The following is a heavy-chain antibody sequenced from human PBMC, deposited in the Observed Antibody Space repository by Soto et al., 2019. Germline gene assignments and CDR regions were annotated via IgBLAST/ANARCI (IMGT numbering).Heavy chain of an antibody. CDR1: GDSVSTNIAA. CDR2: TLYRSSKWYN. V-gene: IGHV6-1*01. CDR3: ERHAATNLNYPHGMDV. J-gene: IGHJ6*02. D-gene: IGHD1-7*01. Sequence: SQTLSLTCAISGDSVSTNIAAWSWIRQSPSRGLEWLGRTLYRSSKWYNEYAVSVKSRMTINPDTSKNQFSLQLNSVTPEDTAVYYCERHAATNLNYPHGMDVWGQGTAVTVSS.